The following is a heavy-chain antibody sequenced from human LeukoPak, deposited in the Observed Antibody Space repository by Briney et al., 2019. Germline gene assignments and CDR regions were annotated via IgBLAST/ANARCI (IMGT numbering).Heavy chain of an antibody. CDR1: GFTFSNAW. J-gene: IGHJ6*02. V-gene: IGHV4-34*01. CDR2: VSHDGDT. Sequence: GSLRLSCAASGFTFSNAWMSWVRQSPGKGLEWIGEVSHDGDTNYNPSLKSRVSISVDTSNDQFSLKLSSVTAADTGVYYCARRALDYDDVAYFYARCSDVWGQGIKVTVS. CDR3: ARRALDYDDVAYFYARCSDV. D-gene: IGHD4-17*01.